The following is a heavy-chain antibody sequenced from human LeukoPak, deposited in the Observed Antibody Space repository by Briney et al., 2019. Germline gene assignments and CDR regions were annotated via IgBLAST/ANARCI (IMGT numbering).Heavy chain of an antibody. J-gene: IGHJ5*02. CDR2: LYYSGST. CDR3: ARGCSAGTPHNWFDP. D-gene: IGHD6-13*01. Sequence: PSETLSLTCTVSGGSISSYYWSWIRQPPGKGLEWIGYLYYSGSTNCNPSLKSRVTISVDTSKNQFSLKLSSVTAADTAVYYCARGCSAGTPHNWFDPWGQGTLVTVSS. V-gene: IGHV4-59*01. CDR1: GGSISSYY.